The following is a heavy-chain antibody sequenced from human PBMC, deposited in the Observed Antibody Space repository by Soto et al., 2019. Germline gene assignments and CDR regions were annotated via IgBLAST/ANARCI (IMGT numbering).Heavy chain of an antibody. CDR3: ARLVGAAAGRFDP. D-gene: IGHD6-13*01. Sequence: QEKLVESRGGVVQPGTSLRLSCVASGFTFNSYGMHWVRQAPGKGLEWVAAIWFDGSDKYYADSVKGRFTISRDNSKNTLYLQMNSLRAEDTGVYYCARLVGAAAGRFDPWGQGTLVIVSS. CDR1: GFTFNSYG. CDR2: IWFDGSDK. J-gene: IGHJ5*02. V-gene: IGHV3-33*01.